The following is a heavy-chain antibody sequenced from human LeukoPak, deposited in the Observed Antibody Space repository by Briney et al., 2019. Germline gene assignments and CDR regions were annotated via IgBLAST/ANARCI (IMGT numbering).Heavy chain of an antibody. CDR2: IYPGDSDT. CDR1: GYSFTSYW. CDR3: ARLYTGSSGAFDI. D-gene: IGHD1-26*01. Sequence: GESLKISCKGSGYSFTSYWIGWVRQMPGKGLELMGIIYPGDSDTRYSPSFQGQVTISADKSINTAYLQWSSLKASDTAMYYCARLYTGSSGAFDIWGQGTMVTVSS. J-gene: IGHJ3*02. V-gene: IGHV5-51*01.